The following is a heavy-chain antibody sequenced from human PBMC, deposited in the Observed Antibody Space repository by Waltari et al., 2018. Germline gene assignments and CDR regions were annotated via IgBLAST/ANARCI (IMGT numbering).Heavy chain of an antibody. V-gene: IGHV3-74*01. J-gene: IGHJ4*02. CDR3: VRDLAGVGGH. Sequence: EVQLVESGGGLVQPGGSLRLSCSASGFTFGNDWMPWVPQVPGKGLVWVSRTNEDGRITNYADSVKGRFTISRDNAKNTLYLQMNSLRAEDTAVYYCVRDLAGVGGHWGQGTLVTVSS. CDR2: TNEDGRIT. CDR1: GFTFGNDW. D-gene: IGHD3-16*01.